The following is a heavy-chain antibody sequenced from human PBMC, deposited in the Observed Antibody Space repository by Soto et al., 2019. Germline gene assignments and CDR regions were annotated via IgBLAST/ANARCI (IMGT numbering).Heavy chain of an antibody. CDR2: INPNSGDT. V-gene: IGHV1-2*04. Sequence: GASLKVYCKASGYSFTGYFMHWGRQAPGQGLEWMGWINPNSGDTNYAQKFQGWVTMTRDTSISTAYMELSRLRSDDTAVYYCAKEAIVGGGMDVWGQGTTVTVSS. CDR3: AKEAIVGGGMDV. D-gene: IGHD2-15*01. J-gene: IGHJ6*02. CDR1: GYSFTGYF.